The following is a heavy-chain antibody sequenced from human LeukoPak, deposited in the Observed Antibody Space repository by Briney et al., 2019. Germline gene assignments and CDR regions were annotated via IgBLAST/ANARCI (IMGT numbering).Heavy chain of an antibody. CDR1: GFTFSSYA. CDR2: ISGSGST. Sequence: GGSLRLSCAASGFTFSSYAMSWVRQAPGKGLEWVSAISGSGSTYYADSVKGRFTISRDNSKNTLYLQMNSLRAEDTAVYYCAKDFYDSSGYYFDYWGQGTLVTVSS. V-gene: IGHV3-23*01. CDR3: AKDFYDSSGYYFDY. D-gene: IGHD3-22*01. J-gene: IGHJ4*02.